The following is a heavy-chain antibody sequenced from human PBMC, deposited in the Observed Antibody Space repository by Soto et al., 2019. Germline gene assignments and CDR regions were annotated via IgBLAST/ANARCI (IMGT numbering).Heavy chain of an antibody. Sequence: EVQLLESGGGLVQPGGSLRLSCAASGFTFSSYAMSWVRQAPGKGLEWVSAISGSGGSTYYADSVKGRFTISRDNSQNTLYLQMNSLRAEDTAVYYCAKEGFVGYCSGGSCSADYWGQGTLVTVSS. CDR2: ISGSGGST. D-gene: IGHD2-15*01. CDR1: GFTFSSYA. J-gene: IGHJ4*02. CDR3: AKEGFVGYCSGGSCSADY. V-gene: IGHV3-23*01.